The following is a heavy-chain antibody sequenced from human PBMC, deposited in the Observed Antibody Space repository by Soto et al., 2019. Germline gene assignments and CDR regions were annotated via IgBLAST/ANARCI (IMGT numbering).Heavy chain of an antibody. Sequence: QVQLQQWGAGLLKPSETLSLTCAVYGGSFSGYYWSWIRQPPGKGLEWIGEINHSGSTNYNPSLKSRVTISVDTSKNQFSLKLSSVTAADTAVYYCAGRNEAAAGFDYWDQGTLVTVSS. CDR2: INHSGST. CDR1: GGSFSGYY. D-gene: IGHD6-13*01. V-gene: IGHV4-34*01. CDR3: AGRNEAAAGFDY. J-gene: IGHJ4*02.